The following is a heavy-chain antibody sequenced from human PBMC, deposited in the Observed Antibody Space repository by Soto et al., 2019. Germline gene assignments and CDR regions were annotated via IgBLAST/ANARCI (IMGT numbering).Heavy chain of an antibody. V-gene: IGHV4-34*01. CDR3: ARNDFWSGYYTGYYYYGMDV. D-gene: IGHD3-3*01. CDR1: GGSFSGYY. CDR2: INHSGST. J-gene: IGHJ6*02. Sequence: SETLSLTCAVYGGSFSGYYWSWTRQPPGKGLEWIGEINHSGSTNYNPSLKSRVTISVDTSKNQFSLKLSSVTAADTAVYYCARNDFWSGYYTGYYYYGMDVWGQGTTVTVSS.